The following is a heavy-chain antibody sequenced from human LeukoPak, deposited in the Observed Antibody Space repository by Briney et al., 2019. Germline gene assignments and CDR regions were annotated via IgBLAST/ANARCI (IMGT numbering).Heavy chain of an antibody. V-gene: IGHV1-69*05. J-gene: IGHJ4*02. D-gene: IGHD5-24*01. Sequence: SVKVSCKASGGTFSSYAISWVRQAPRQELEWMGRIIPIFGTANYAQKFQGRVTITTDESTSTAYMELSSLRSEDTAVYYCASGSRDGYNGDYWGQGTLVTVSS. CDR3: ASGSRDGYNGDY. CDR1: GGTFSSYA. CDR2: IIPIFGTA.